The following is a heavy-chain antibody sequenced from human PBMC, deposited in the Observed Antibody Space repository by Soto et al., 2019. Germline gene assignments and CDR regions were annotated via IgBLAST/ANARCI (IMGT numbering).Heavy chain of an antibody. Sequence: PSETLSLTCTVSGGSISSYYWSWIRQPPGKGLEWIGYIYYSGSTNYNPSLKSRVTISVDTSKNQFSLKLSSVTAADTAVYYCARDRRGYSGYDQNYYYYGMDVWGQGTTVTVSS. CDR1: GGSISSYY. CDR3: ARDRRGYSGYDQNYYYYGMDV. V-gene: IGHV4-59*01. CDR2: IYYSGST. J-gene: IGHJ6*02. D-gene: IGHD5-12*01.